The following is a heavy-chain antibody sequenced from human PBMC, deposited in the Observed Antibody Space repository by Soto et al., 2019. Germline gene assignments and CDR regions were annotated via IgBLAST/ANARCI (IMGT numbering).Heavy chain of an antibody. CDR3: ARSSSRVNWFDP. Sequence: PSETLSLTCAVSGGSISSGGYSWSWIRQPPGKGLEWIGYIYHSGSTYYNPSLKSRVTISVDRSKKQFSLKLSSVTAADTAVYYCARSSSRVNWFDPWGQGTLVTVSS. J-gene: IGHJ5*02. D-gene: IGHD6-6*01. CDR1: GGSISSGGYS. V-gene: IGHV4-30-2*01. CDR2: IYHSGST.